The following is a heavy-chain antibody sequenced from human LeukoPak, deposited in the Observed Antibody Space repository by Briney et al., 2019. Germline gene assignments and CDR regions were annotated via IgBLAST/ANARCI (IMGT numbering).Heavy chain of an antibody. D-gene: IGHD5-18*01. J-gene: IGHJ4*02. CDR1: GFTFSSYA. CDR2: ISYDGSNK. V-gene: IGHV3-30*04. Sequence: GGSLRLSCAASGFTFSSYAMHWVRQAPGKGLEWVAVISYDGSNKYYADSVKGRFTISRDNSKNTLYLQMNSLRAEDTAVYYCARVGGTAMALTYFDYWSQGTLVTVSS. CDR3: ARVGGTAMALTYFDY.